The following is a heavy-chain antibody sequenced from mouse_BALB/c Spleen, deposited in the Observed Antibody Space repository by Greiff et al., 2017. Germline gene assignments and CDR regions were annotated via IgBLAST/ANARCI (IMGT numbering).Heavy chain of an antibody. CDR3: ARSMITEGYFDV. J-gene: IGHJ1*01. D-gene: IGHD2-4*01. V-gene: IGHV5-6-5*01. CDR2: ISSGGST. CDR1: GFTFSSYT. Sequence: DVKLVESGGGLVKPGGSLKLSCAASGFTFSSYTMSWVRQTPEKRLEWVATISSGGSTYYPDSVKGRFTISRDNARNILYLQMSSLRSEDTAMYYCARSMITEGYFDVWGAGTTVTVSS.